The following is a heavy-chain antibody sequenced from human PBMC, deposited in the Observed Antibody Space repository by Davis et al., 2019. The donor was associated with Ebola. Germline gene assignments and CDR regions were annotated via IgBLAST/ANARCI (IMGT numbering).Heavy chain of an antibody. CDR1: GYTFTSYY. CDR3: ARGMGGYCSSTSCYSPKFDP. V-gene: IGHV1-46*01. CDR2: INPSGGST. D-gene: IGHD2-2*01. J-gene: IGHJ5*02. Sequence: ASVKVSCKASGYTFTSYYMHWVRQAPGQGLEWMGIINPSGGSTSYAQKFQGRVTMTRDTSTSTVYMELSSLRSEDTAVYYCARGMGGYCSSTSCYSPKFDPWGQGTLVTVSS.